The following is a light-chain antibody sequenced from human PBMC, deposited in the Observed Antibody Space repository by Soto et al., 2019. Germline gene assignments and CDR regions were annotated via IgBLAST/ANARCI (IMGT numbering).Light chain of an antibody. J-gene: IGKJ5*01. V-gene: IGKV1-39*01. CDR2: AAS. Sequence: DIQMTQSPSSLSASVGDRVTITSPASQSISSYLNWYQQKPGKAPKLLIYAASSLQSGVPSRFSGSGSGTDFTLTISSLQPEDFATYYCQQSYSTPLSITVGQGTRLEIK. CDR3: QQSYSTPLSIT. CDR1: QSISSY.